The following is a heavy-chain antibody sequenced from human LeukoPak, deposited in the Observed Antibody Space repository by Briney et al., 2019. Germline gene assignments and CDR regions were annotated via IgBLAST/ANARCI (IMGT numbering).Heavy chain of an antibody. Sequence: SETLSLTCSVSGDSISTSSYYWGWIRQPPGKGLEWIGSIYNSGSTYYNPSLKSRVTISVDTSKNQFSLKLSSVTAADTAVYYCARQRLRYFDYWGQGTLVTVSS. J-gene: IGHJ4*02. CDR2: IYNSGST. V-gene: IGHV4-39*01. D-gene: IGHD4-17*01. CDR1: GDSISTSSYY. CDR3: ARQRLRYFDY.